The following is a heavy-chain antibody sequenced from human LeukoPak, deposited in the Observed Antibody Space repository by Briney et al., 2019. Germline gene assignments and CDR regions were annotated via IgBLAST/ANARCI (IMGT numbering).Heavy chain of an antibody. CDR2: INLNSGGT. Sequence: ASVKVSCKASGYTFTSYYMHWVRQAPGQGLEWMGWINLNSGGTNYAQKFQGRVTMTRDTSISTAYMELSRLRSDDTAVYYCARLYYDFWSGYHHFDYWGQGTLVTVSS. V-gene: IGHV1-2*02. CDR1: GYTFTSYY. CDR3: ARLYYDFWSGYHHFDY. J-gene: IGHJ4*02. D-gene: IGHD3-3*01.